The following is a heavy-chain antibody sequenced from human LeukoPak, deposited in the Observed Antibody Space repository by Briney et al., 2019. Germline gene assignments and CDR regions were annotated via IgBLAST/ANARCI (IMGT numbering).Heavy chain of an antibody. J-gene: IGHJ4*02. CDR3: ARRGSTVTTETPFDY. CDR1: GGSISSSSYY. Sequence: SETLSLTCTVSGGSISSSSYYWGWIRLPPGKGREWIGTIYYSGITYYNPSLKSRVIISVDTSKNQFSLKLSSVTAADRAVYYCARRGSTVTTETPFDYWGQGTLVTVSS. V-gene: IGHV4-39*01. CDR2: IYYSGIT. D-gene: IGHD4-17*01.